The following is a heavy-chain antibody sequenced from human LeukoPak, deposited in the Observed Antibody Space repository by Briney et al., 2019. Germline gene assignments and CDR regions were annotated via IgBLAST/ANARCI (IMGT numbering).Heavy chain of an antibody. CDR2: INSDGSSA. CDR1: GFTFSSYE. Sequence: GGSLRLSCAASGFTFSSYEMNWVRQAPGKGLVWVSRINSDGSSANYADSVKGRFTISRDNAKNTLYLQMDSLRAEDTAVYYCARRRVGANSPGFDIWGQGTMVTVSS. J-gene: IGHJ3*02. CDR3: ARRRVGANSPGFDI. V-gene: IGHV3-74*01. D-gene: IGHD1-26*01.